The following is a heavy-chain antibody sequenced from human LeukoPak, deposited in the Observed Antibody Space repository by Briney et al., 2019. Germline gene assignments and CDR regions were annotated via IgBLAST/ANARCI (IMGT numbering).Heavy chain of an antibody. D-gene: IGHD6-19*01. Sequence: GDSLKISCKGSGYRFTNYWIGWVRQMPGKGLEWMGMLYPGDSGARFSPSFRGRVTMSVDRSINTAYLQWSSLRASDTAMYYCATSREVAASHAFDIWGQGTVVTVSS. V-gene: IGHV5-51*01. CDR3: ATSREVAASHAFDI. CDR2: LYPGDSGA. CDR1: GYRFTNYW. J-gene: IGHJ3*02.